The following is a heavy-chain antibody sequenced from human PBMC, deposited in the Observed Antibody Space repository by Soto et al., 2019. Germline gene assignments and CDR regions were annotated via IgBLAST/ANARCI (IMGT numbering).Heavy chain of an antibody. V-gene: IGHV1-69*06. CDR3: ARGKPLNADMVPYYFDY. D-gene: IGHD5-18*01. CDR2: IIPIFGQA. J-gene: IGHJ4*02. CDR1: GGTFSRYA. Sequence: SVKVSCKASGGTFSRYAISWVRLAPGHGLEWMGGIIPIFGQANYAQQFLGRVTITADKATSTAYMELSSLRSEDTAVYYCARGKPLNADMVPYYFDYWGQGTLVTVSS.